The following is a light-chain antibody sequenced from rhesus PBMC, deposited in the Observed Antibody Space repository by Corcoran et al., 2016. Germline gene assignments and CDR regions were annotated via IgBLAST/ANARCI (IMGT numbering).Light chain of an antibody. Sequence: DIVMTQSPDSLAVSLGERVTINCKSSQSLLYSSNNKNYLAWYQQKPGQAPKLLIYWASTRESGVPNRFSGSGSGTDFTLTISGLQGEDVEVYYCQQYYSTPYSFGQGTKVEIK. CDR2: WAS. CDR1: QSLLYSSNNKNY. V-gene: IGKV4-1*01. CDR3: QQYYSTPYS. J-gene: IGKJ2*01.